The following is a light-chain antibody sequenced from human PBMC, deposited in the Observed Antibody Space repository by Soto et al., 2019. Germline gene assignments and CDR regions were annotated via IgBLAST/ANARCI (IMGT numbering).Light chain of an antibody. J-gene: IGLJ3*02. CDR1: NIGTKG. Sequence: SSELTQPPSVSVAPGQTATITCGGDNIGTKGVHWYQQKAGQAPELVVYNGRDRPSGIPERFSGSNSGNTATLTITRVEAGDEADFYCQVRESPSDYSVVFGGGTKVTVL. CDR3: QVRESPSDYSVV. V-gene: IGLV3-21*02. CDR2: NGR.